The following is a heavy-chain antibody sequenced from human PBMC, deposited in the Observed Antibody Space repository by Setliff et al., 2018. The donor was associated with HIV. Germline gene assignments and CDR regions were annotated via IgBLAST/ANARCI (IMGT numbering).Heavy chain of an antibody. D-gene: IGHD4-17*01. CDR1: GDPFSSSSYY. Sequence: PSETLSLTCTVSGDPFSSSSYYWGWIRQPPGKGLEWVGSLRPSGNTYYNPSLKSRVTISVDTSKNQFSLNLSSVTAADTAVYYCARGGRSTVTTWAWFDPWGQGTLVTVSS. J-gene: IGHJ5*02. CDR2: LRPSGNT. V-gene: IGHV4-39*01. CDR3: ARGGRSTVTTWAWFDP.